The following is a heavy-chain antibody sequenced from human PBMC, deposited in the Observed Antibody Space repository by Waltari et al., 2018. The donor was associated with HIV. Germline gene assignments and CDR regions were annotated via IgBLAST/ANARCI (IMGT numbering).Heavy chain of an antibody. CDR1: GYKFSNFW. Sequence: EVQLVQSGAEVKKPGESLKISCKGSGYKFSNFWIGWVRQMPGKGLEWVGIIYPGDSSTRYSPAFQGQVTMSADQSISTAYLQWSSLKASDTAIYYCARRDAHDYGDYWGQGTLVTVSS. CDR2: IYPGDSST. J-gene: IGHJ4*02. V-gene: IGHV5-51*01. D-gene: IGHD3-10*01. CDR3: ARRDAHDYGDY.